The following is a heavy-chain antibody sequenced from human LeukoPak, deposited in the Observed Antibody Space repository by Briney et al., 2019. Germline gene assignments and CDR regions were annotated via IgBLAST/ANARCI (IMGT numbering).Heavy chain of an antibody. V-gene: IGHV4-59*08. CDR1: GGSISSYY. Sequence: PSETLSLTCTVSGGSISSYYWSWIRRPPGKGLEWIGYIYYSGSTNYNPSLKSRVTISVDTSKNQFSLKLSSVTAADTAVYYCARLKLVRGVFDYWGQGTLVTVSS. D-gene: IGHD3-10*01. CDR3: ARLKLVRGVFDY. J-gene: IGHJ4*02. CDR2: IYYSGST.